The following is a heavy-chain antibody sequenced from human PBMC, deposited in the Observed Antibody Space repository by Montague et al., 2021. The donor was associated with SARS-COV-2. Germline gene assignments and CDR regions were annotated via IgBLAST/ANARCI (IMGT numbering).Heavy chain of an antibody. J-gene: IGHJ4*02. CDR2: INHSGTT. CDR3: ARWDPQSLTLIGLRGKSGRDD. CDR1: GGSFSGYY. V-gene: IGHV4-34*01. D-gene: IGHD4-23*01. Sequence: SETLSLTCAVYGGSFSGYYWTWIRQSPGKGLEWIAEINHSGTTNYNFNLSLRSRVTISVDTSKSQFSLKLSSVTAADTGVYYCARWDPQSLTLIGLRGKSGRDDWGQGTLVTVSS.